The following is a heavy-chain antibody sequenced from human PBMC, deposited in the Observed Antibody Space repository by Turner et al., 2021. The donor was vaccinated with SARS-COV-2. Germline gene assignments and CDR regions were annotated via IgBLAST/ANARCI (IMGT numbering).Heavy chain of an antibody. CDR2: INSDGSRI. J-gene: IGHJ4*02. V-gene: IGHV3-74*01. CDR3: AREYGSGSYYN. Sequence: EVQLVESGGGLVQPGGSLRLSCAASGFTFSSYWMHWVRQAPGKGLVWVSRINSDGSRINYADSGKGRFTISRDNAKNTLYVQMNSLRADDTAVYYCAREYGSGSYYNWGRGTLVTVSS. CDR1: GFTFSSYW. D-gene: IGHD3-10*01.